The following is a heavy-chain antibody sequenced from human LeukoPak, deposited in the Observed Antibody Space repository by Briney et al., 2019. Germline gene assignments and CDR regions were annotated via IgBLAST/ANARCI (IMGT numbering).Heavy chain of an antibody. V-gene: IGHV3-74*01. J-gene: IGHJ3*02. CDR2: IDSDGMST. CDR1: GFTFTSYW. D-gene: IGHD3-9*01. Sequence: GGSLRLSCAASGFTFTSYWMHWVRQAPGKGLVWVSRIDSDGMSTIYANSVKGRFTISRDNAKNTLYLQMNSLRAEDTAVYYCARAGFDHAFDIWGQGTMVTVSS. CDR3: ARAGFDHAFDI.